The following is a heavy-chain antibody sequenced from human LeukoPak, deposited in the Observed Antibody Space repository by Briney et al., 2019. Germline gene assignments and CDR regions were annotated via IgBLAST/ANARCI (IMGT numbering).Heavy chain of an antibody. J-gene: IGHJ4*02. V-gene: IGHV5-51*01. CDR2: IYPGDSDT. CDR1: GYSFTSYW. CDR3: ARGGITTYSSSRKYLDY. Sequence: GESLKISCQGSGYSFTSYWIGWVRQMPGKGLEWMGIIYPGDSDTRYSPSFQGQVTISADKSISTAYLQWSSLKASDTAMYYCARGGITTYSSSRKYLDYWGQGTMVTVSS. D-gene: IGHD6-13*01.